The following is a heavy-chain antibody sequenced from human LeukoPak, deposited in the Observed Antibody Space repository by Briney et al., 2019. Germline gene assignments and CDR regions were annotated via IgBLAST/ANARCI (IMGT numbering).Heavy chain of an antibody. J-gene: IGHJ4*02. V-gene: IGHV3-23*01. CDR1: GFTFSSYA. D-gene: IGHD3-16*01. Sequence: PGGSLRLSCASSGFTFSSYAMSWVRQAPGKGLEWVSTIGGTGVRTYYADSVKGRFTISRDNSKNTLYLQINSLRAEDTAVYFCAKDRLGGPYFSHYWGQGTLVTVSS. CDR2: IGGTGVRT. CDR3: AKDRLGGPYFSHY.